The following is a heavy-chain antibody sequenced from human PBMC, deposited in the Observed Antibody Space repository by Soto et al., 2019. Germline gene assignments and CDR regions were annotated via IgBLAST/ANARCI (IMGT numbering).Heavy chain of an antibody. J-gene: IGHJ4*02. D-gene: IGHD4-17*01. Sequence: ASVKVSCKTSGYSFTGYYIHWVRQAPGQGLEWMGWINPNSGATLYARKFQGRVIVSRDTSINTAFMELSSLSSDDTAVYYCARFKTVTGIDYWGQGTLVTVSS. V-gene: IGHV1-2*02. CDR1: GYSFTGYY. CDR3: ARFKTVTGIDY. CDR2: INPNSGAT.